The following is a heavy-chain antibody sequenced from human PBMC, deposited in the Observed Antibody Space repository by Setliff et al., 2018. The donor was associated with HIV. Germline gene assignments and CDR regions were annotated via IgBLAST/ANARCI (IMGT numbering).Heavy chain of an antibody. CDR1: GGSISSGGYY. J-gene: IGHJ5*02. Sequence: SETLSLTCTVSGGSISSGGYYWSWIRQHPGKGLEWIGYIHYTGSTYYNPSLKSRVTISVDTSKNQFSLKLSSVTAADTAVYYCAPSNTRSGYYSMGWFDPWGQGTLVTVSS. CDR2: IHYTGST. V-gene: IGHV4-31*03. CDR3: APSNTRSGYYSMGWFDP. D-gene: IGHD3-3*01.